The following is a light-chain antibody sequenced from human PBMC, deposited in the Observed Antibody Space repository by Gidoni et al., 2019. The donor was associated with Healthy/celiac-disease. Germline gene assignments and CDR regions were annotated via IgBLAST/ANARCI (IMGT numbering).Light chain of an antibody. CDR1: QSVSSN. CDR2: GAS. CDR3: QQYNNWPLFT. Sequence: EIVMTQPPATLSVSPGERATLSCRASQSVSSNLAWYQQKPGQAPRLLIYGASTRATGIPARFSGSGSGTEFTLTISSLQSEDFAVYYCQQYNNWPLFTFGPXTKVDIK. J-gene: IGKJ3*01. V-gene: IGKV3-15*01.